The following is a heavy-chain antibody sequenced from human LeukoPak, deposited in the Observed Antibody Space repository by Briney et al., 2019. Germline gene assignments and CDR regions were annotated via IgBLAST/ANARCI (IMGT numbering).Heavy chain of an antibody. CDR3: AKDLAAADAAH. J-gene: IGHJ4*02. CDR2: ISYDGSNK. D-gene: IGHD6-13*01. CDR1: GFTFSSYG. Sequence: GRSLRLSCAASGFTFSSYGMHWVRQAPGKGLEWVAVISYDGSNKYYADSVKGRFTISRDNSKNTLYLQMNSLRAEDTAVYYCAKDLAAADAAHWGQGTLVTVSS. V-gene: IGHV3-30*18.